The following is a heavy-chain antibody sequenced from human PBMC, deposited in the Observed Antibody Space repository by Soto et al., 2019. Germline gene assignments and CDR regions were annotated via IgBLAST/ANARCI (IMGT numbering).Heavy chain of an antibody. D-gene: IGHD6-19*01. CDR2: IYYSGST. Sequence: PSETLSLTCTVSGGSVSSGSYYWSWIRQPPGKGLEWIGYIYYSGSTNYNPSLKSRVTISVDTSKNQFSLKLSSVTAADTAVYYCARVATAEAGDHIDYWGQGTLVTVSS. CDR1: GGSVSSGSYY. J-gene: IGHJ4*02. CDR3: ARVATAEAGDHIDY. V-gene: IGHV4-61*01.